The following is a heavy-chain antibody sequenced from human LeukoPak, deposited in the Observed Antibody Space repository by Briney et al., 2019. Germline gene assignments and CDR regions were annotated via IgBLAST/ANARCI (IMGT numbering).Heavy chain of an antibody. J-gene: IGHJ4*02. D-gene: IGHD6-13*01. CDR1: GGTFSSYA. CDR2: IIPIFGTA. V-gene: IGHV1-69*13. Sequence: RASVKVSCKASGGTFSSYAISWVRQAPGQGLEWMGGIIPIFGTANYAQKFQGRVTITADESTSTAYMELSSLRPEDTAVYYCAVEAYSSSWYGSYWGQGTLVTVSS. CDR3: AVEAYSSSWYGSY.